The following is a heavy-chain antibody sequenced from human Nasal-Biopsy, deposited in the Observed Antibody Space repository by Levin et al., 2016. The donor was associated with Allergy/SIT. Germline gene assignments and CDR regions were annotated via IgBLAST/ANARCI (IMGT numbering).Heavy chain of an antibody. J-gene: IGHJ3*02. CDR1: GIRFGDYY. Sequence: GGSLRLSCAGSGIRFGDYYMSWIRQAPGEGLEWISYIDRTGSDTNYAESVKGRFTISRDNAKNVMFLEMNSLRVEDTGIYFCARDIFVSFVDSRGLPINGAFNIWGQGTRVTVSS. CDR2: IDRTGSDT. D-gene: IGHD3-22*01. V-gene: IGHV3-11*06. CDR3: ARDIFVSFVDSRGLPINGAFNI.